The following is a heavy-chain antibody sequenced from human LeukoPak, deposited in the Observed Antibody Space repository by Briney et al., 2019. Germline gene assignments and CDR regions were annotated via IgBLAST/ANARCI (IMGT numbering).Heavy chain of an antibody. V-gene: IGHV3-33*01. Sequence: GGSLRLAGEASGFSFSTYGMHWVRQAPGKGLEWVALIWFDGSNKHYADSVKGRFTISRDNSKNTMYLQTDSLRAEDTAVYYCARVVSYYGSSYRLLDLWGRGTLVTVSS. CDR3: ARVVSYYGSSYRLLDL. J-gene: IGHJ2*01. CDR2: IWFDGSNK. D-gene: IGHD3-10*01. CDR1: GFSFSTYG.